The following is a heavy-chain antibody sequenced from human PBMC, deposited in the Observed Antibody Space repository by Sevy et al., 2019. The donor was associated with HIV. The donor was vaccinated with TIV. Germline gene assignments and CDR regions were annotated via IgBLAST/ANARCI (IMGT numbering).Heavy chain of an antibody. V-gene: IGHV3-23*01. CDR2: ISGSGGYI. J-gene: IGHJ4*02. D-gene: IGHD3-22*01. CDR1: GLTFSSYV. Sequence: GGSLRLSCTASGLTFSSYVMSWVRQAPGKGLEWVSTISGSGGYIYGADSVKGRFTISRDNSKNTVYLQMNSLTVEDTAMYYCAKEYSSGYSWGQGILVTVSS. CDR3: AKEYSSGYS.